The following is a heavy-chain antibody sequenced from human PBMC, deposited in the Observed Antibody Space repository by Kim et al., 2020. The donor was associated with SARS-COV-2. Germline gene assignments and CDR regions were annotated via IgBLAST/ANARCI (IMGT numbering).Heavy chain of an antibody. D-gene: IGHD3-22*01. J-gene: IGHJ4*02. Sequence: SETLSLTCTVSGGSISSGGYYWSWIRQHPGKGLEWIGYIYYSGSTYYNPSLKSRVTISVDTSKNQFSLKLSSVTAADTAVYYCARGYDISGYFDYWGQGTLVTVSS. CDR1: GGSISSGGYY. CDR2: IYYSGST. V-gene: IGHV4-31*03. CDR3: ARGYDISGYFDY.